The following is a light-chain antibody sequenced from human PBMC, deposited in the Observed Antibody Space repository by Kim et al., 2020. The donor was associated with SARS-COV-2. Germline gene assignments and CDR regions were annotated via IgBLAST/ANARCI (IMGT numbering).Light chain of an antibody. CDR3: QSYDSSNHRV. V-gene: IGLV6-57*01. J-gene: IGLJ3*02. CDR1: SCSIASNY. Sequence: KTVTISCTRSSCSIASNYVQWYQQRPGSSPPTVIYEDNQRPSGVPDRFSGSIDSSSNSASLTISGLKTEDEADYYCQSYDSSNHRVFGGGTQLTVL. CDR2: EDN.